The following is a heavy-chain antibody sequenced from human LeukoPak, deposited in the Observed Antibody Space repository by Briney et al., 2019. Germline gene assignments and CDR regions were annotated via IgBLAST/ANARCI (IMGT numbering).Heavy chain of an antibody. CDR3: ARVGGGTYYYDSSGYWFDY. CDR2: IYYSGST. Sequence: SETLSLTCTVSGDSMTSYYWSWIRQHPGKGLEWIGYIYYSGSTYYNPSLKSRVTISVDTSKNQFSLKLSSVTAADTAVYYCARVGGGTYYYDSSGYWFDYWGQGTLVTVSS. V-gene: IGHV4-59*06. J-gene: IGHJ4*02. CDR1: GDSMTSYY. D-gene: IGHD3-22*01.